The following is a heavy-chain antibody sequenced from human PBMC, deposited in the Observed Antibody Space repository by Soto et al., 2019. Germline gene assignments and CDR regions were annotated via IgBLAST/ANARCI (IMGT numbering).Heavy chain of an antibody. D-gene: IGHD2-15*01. CDR1: GGSISISY. CDR3: ARMLVTCSGGSCYLLFDY. J-gene: IGHJ4*02. Sequence: PSETLSLTCTASGGSISISYWSLILQPKGKGLEWIGYIYNSGSTNYNPSLKSRVTISVDTSKNQFSLMLTSVTAADTAVYYCARMLVTCSGGSCYLLFDYWGQGTLVTVSS. CDR2: IYNSGST. V-gene: IGHV4-59*01.